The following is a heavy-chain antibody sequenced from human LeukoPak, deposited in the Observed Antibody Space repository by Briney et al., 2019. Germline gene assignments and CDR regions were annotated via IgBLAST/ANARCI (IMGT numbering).Heavy chain of an antibody. CDR1: GFTFSSYA. Sequence: GGSLRLSCAASGFTFSSYAMSWVRQAPGKGLEWVSAISGSGGSTYYADSVKGRFTISRDSSKNTLYLQMNSLGAEDTAVYYCAKPGIAVAGTGDWGQGTLVTVSS. J-gene: IGHJ4*02. CDR2: ISGSGGST. V-gene: IGHV3-23*01. D-gene: IGHD6-19*01. CDR3: AKPGIAVAGTGD.